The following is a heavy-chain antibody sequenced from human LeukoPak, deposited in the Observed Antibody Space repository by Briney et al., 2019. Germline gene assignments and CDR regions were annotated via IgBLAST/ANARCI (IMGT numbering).Heavy chain of an antibody. J-gene: IGHJ4*02. Sequence: NSSETLSLTCTVSGGSITSDNYYWNWIRQPAGKGLEWIGRISTSGSTNYNPSFKSRVTISVDTSKNQFSLKLGSVTAADTAVYYCARAYTSSVNRDYWGQGTLVTVSS. CDR2: ISTSGST. CDR1: GGSITSDNYY. D-gene: IGHD6-6*01. V-gene: IGHV4-61*02. CDR3: ARAYTSSVNRDY.